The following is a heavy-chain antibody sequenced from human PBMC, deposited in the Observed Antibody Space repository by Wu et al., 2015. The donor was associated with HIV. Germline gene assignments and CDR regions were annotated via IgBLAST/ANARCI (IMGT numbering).Heavy chain of an antibody. V-gene: IGHV1-2*06. J-gene: IGHJ4*02. Sequence: QVQLVQSGAEVKKPGASVKVSCKASGYTFTAFYVHWVRQAPGQGLEWMGRINANSGETKFSQKFQGEGRSWPGTTSISTAYMEVRSLRSDDTAVYYCVTYGGHYWGQGALVTVST. CDR3: VTYGGHY. D-gene: IGHD4/OR15-4a*01. CDR1: GYTFTAFY. CDR2: INANSGET.